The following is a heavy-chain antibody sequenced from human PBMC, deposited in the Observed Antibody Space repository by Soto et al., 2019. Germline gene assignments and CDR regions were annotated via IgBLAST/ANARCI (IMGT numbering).Heavy chain of an antibody. CDR3: ARDGGSGSWFYFDY. CDR2: ISSSSSTI. V-gene: IGHV3-48*01. CDR1: GFTFSSYS. Sequence: ESGGGLVQPGGSLRLSCAASGFTFSSYSMNWVRQAPGKGLEWVSYISSSSSTIYYADSVKGRFTISRDNAKNSLYLQMNSLRVEDTAVYYCARDGGSGSWFYFDYWGQGTLVTVSS. D-gene: IGHD3-10*01. J-gene: IGHJ4*02.